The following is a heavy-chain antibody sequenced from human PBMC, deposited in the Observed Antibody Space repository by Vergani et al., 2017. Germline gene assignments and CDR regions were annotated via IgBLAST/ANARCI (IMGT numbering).Heavy chain of an antibody. D-gene: IGHD3-3*01. CDR3: ARDKTYYCFWSGYYEDYYYYMDV. V-gene: IGHV4-61*02. CDR1: GGSISSGSYY. Sequence: QVQLQESGPGLVKPSQTLSLTCTVSGGSISSGSYYWSWIRQPAGKGLEWIGRIYTSGSTNYNPSLKSRVTISVDTSKNQFSLKLRSVTAADTAVYYCARDKTYYCFWSGYYEDYYYYMDVWGKGTTVTVSS. J-gene: IGHJ6*03. CDR2: IYTSGST.